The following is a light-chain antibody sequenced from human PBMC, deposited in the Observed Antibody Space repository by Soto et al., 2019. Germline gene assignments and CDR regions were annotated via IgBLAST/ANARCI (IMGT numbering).Light chain of an antibody. J-gene: IGKJ3*01. CDR1: QGISNY. V-gene: IGKV1-27*01. CDR3: QKYNSAPPFT. Sequence: DIQMTQSPSSLSASVGDRGTITCRASQGISNYLAGYQQKPGKVPKLLIYAASTLQSGVPSRFSGSGSGTDFTLTISSLQPEDVATYYCQKYNSAPPFTFGPGPQVDSK. CDR2: AAS.